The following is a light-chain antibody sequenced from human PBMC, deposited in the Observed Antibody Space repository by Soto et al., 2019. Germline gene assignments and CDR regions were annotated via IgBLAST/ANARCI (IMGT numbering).Light chain of an antibody. CDR2: GAS. Sequence: EIVLTQSPGTLSLSPGERATISCRASQSVDSSYTAWYQQKPGQAPSLLIYGASNRATGIPDRFSGTGSGTDFTLTISRLEPEDFAVYYCQQYGTSPPLYTFGQGTKLEI. CDR1: QSVDSSY. CDR3: QQYGTSPPLYT. V-gene: IGKV3-20*01. J-gene: IGKJ2*01.